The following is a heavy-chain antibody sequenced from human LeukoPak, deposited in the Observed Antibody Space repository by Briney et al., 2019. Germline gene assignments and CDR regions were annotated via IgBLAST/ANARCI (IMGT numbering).Heavy chain of an antibody. Sequence: GGSLRLSCAGSGFTFSTYSMNWVRQAPGRGLEWVSSISSGSSHKYYSDSVKGRFTTSRDNAKNTLYLQMNSLRAEDTAVYYCARDESLPGYWGQGTLVTVSS. V-gene: IGHV3-21*01. CDR1: GFTFSTYS. CDR3: ARDESLPGY. J-gene: IGHJ4*02. CDR2: ISSGSSHK.